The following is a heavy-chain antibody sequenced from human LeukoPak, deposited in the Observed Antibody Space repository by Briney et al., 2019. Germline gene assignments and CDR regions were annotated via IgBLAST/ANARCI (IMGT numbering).Heavy chain of an antibody. Sequence: TLETLSLTCTVSGGSISSSSCYWGWIRQPPGKGLEWIGSIYYSGSTYYNPSLKSRVTISVDTSKNQFSLKLSSVTAADTAVYYCARGLGEFRVTNWFDPWGQGTLVTVSS. D-gene: IGHD3-16*01. CDR1: GGSISSSSCY. CDR3: ARGLGEFRVTNWFDP. J-gene: IGHJ5*02. V-gene: IGHV4-39*01. CDR2: IYYSGST.